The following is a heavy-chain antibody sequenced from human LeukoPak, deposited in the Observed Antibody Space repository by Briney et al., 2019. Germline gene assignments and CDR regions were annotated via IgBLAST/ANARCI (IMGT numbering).Heavy chain of an antibody. CDR1: GFTFRNYW. J-gene: IGHJ4*02. V-gene: IGHV3-74*01. Sequence: PGGSVRLSCAAAGFTFRNYWRHWVRQAPGKGLVWVSRINSDGSSRNFADSVKGRFTISRDNAKNTLYLQMNSLRAEDTAVYYCASASSHRIAAGGDYWGQGTLVTVSS. CDR2: INSDGSSR. D-gene: IGHD6-13*01. CDR3: ASASSHRIAAGGDY.